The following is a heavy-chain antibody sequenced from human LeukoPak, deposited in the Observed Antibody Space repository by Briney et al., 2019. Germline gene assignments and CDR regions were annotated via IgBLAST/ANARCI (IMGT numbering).Heavy chain of an antibody. V-gene: IGHV3-33*06. J-gene: IGHJ4*02. D-gene: IGHD2-2*01. CDR1: GFTFSSYG. CDR3: AKDVDLNHQPMYYFDY. CDR2: IWYDGSNK. Sequence: GRSLRLSCAASGFTFSSYGMHWVRQAPGKGLEWVAVIWYDGSNKYYADSVKGRFTISRDNSKNTLYLKMNSLRAEDTAVYYCAKDVDLNHQPMYYFDYWGQGTLVTVSS.